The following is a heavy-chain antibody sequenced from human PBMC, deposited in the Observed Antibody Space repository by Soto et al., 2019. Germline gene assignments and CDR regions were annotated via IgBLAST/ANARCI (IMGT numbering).Heavy chain of an antibody. J-gene: IGHJ4*02. V-gene: IGHV1-3*01. Sequence: ASVKVSCKASGITYSTYAIPWVRKAPGQSLEGMGWINAGNGNTKYSQKFQGRVTITRDTSASTAYMELSSLRSEDTAVYYCAGAVAVPADFDYWGQGTLVTVSS. CDR2: INAGNGNT. CDR3: AGAVAVPADFDY. CDR1: GITYSTYA. D-gene: IGHD6-19*01.